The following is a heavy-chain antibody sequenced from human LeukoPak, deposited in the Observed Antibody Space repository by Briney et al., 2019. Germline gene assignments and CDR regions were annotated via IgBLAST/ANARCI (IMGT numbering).Heavy chain of an antibody. J-gene: IGHJ3*02. CDR1: GFTFKTYS. CDR3: ARRTYPNDAFDI. CDR2: ISGSGSDI. Sequence: PGGSLRLSCAASGFTFKTYSMNWVRQAPGKGLEWVSSISGSGSDIYYPDSMKGGFTISRDNAKNSLYLQMTSLRAEDTAVYYCARRTYPNDAFDIWGQGTMVSVSS. D-gene: IGHD1-7*01. V-gene: IGHV3-21*01.